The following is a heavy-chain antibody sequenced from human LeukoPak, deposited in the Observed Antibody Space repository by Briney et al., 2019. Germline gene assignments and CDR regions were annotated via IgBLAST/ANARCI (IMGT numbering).Heavy chain of an antibody. CDR3: ARIPAAGSMGWFDP. CDR2: IYYSGST. CDR1: GGSISSYY. V-gene: IGHV4-59*01. D-gene: IGHD6-13*01. Sequence: PSETLSLTCTVSGGSISSYYWSWIRQPPGKGLEWIGYIYYSGSTNYDPSLKSRVTISVDTSKNQFSLKLSSVTAADTAVYYCARIPAAGSMGWFDPWGQGTLVTVSS. J-gene: IGHJ5*02.